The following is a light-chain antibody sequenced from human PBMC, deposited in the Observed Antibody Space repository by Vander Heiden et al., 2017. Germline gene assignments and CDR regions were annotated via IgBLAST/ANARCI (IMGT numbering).Light chain of an antibody. CDR3: QQRTNWRVT. Sequence: EILLTQPPAPLSLSSVASATLYCRAGQSVSSYLAWYQQKPGQAPRLLLYDASNRATGIPARFSGSGSGTDFTLTISGLEPEDFAVYYCQQRTNWRVTFGGGTKVEIK. J-gene: IGKJ4*01. V-gene: IGKV3-11*01. CDR1: QSVSSY. CDR2: DAS.